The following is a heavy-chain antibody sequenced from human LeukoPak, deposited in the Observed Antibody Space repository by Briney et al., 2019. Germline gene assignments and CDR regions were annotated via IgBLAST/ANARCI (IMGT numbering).Heavy chain of an antibody. J-gene: IGHJ6*02. CDR1: GGSFSGYY. CDR2: MYYSGTT. Sequence: SETLSLTCAVYGGSFSGYYWSWIRQPPGKGLEWIGSMYYSGTTNYDPSFKSRVTISLDTSKNGFSLRLKSLTAADTAVYYCAGQVGARIRYYYTSGLDVWGQGTTVAVSS. V-gene: IGHV4-34*01. D-gene: IGHD1-26*01. CDR3: AGQVGARIRYYYTSGLDV.